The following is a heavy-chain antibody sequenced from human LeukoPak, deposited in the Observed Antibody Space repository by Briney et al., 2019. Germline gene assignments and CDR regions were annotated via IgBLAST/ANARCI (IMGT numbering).Heavy chain of an antibody. J-gene: IGHJ4*02. CDR1: GGTFSSYA. V-gene: IGHV1-69*05. Sequence: SVKVSCKASGGTFSSYAVSWVRQAPGQGLEWMGRIIPIFGTANYAQKFQGRVTITTDESTSTAYMELSSLRSEDTAVYYCARQKVKGPYYFDYWGQGTLVTVSS. CDR3: ARQKVKGPYYFDY. CDR2: IIPIFGTA. D-gene: IGHD2-21*01.